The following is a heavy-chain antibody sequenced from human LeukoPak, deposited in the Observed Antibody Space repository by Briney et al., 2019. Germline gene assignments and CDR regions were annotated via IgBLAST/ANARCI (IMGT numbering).Heavy chain of an antibody. CDR1: GGSISTYY. V-gene: IGHV4-59*01. Sequence: PSETLSLTCAVSGGSISTYYWSWVRQPPGKGLEWVGYIYLSGSTNYNPSLKSRVTLSVDTSKNQFSLKLSSVAAADTAVYYCAKGEGIGVAVTIYYYYGMYVWGQGTTVTVSS. CDR2: IYLSGST. CDR3: AKGEGIGVAVTIYYYYGMYV. J-gene: IGHJ6*02. D-gene: IGHD6-13*01.